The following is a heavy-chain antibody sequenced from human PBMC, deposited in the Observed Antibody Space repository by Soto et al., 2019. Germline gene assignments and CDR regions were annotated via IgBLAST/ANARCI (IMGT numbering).Heavy chain of an antibody. J-gene: IGHJ4*02. CDR1: GGSISSSNW. CDR3: ARVCTPTIAAAGTFDY. Sequence: QVQLQESGPGLVKPSGTLSLTCAVSGGSISSSNWWSWVRQPPGKGLEWIGEIYHSGSTNYNPSLKRRVTISVDKSKNQFSLNLNSVTAADTAVYYCARVCTPTIAAAGTFDYWGQGTLVTVSS. CDR2: IYHSGST. V-gene: IGHV4-4*02. D-gene: IGHD6-13*01.